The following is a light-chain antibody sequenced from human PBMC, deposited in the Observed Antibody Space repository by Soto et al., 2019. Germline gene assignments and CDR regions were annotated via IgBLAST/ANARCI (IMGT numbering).Light chain of an antibody. Sequence: EIVLTQSPATLSVSPGERATLSCRASQSVTSNIVWYQQKPGQAPRLLVYGASTRATGIPARFSGSGSGTEFSLTISSLQSEDFAVYYCQQYSKWPITFGQGTRLEIK. CDR3: QQYSKWPIT. J-gene: IGKJ5*01. CDR2: GAS. V-gene: IGKV3-15*01. CDR1: QSVTSN.